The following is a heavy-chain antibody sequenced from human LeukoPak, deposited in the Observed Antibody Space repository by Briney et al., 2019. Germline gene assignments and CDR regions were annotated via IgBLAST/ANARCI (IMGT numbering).Heavy chain of an antibody. CDR2: ISYDGSNK. J-gene: IGHJ6*02. CDR1: GFTFSSCA. CDR3: ARDGRGIFGKGYYYYGMDV. Sequence: GGSLRLSCAASGFTFSSCAMHWVRQAPGKGLEWVAVISYDGSNKYYADSVKGRFTISRDNSKNTLYLQVNSLRAEDTAVYYCARDGRGIFGKGYYYYGMDVWGQGTTVTVSS. V-gene: IGHV3-30-3*01. D-gene: IGHD3-3*01.